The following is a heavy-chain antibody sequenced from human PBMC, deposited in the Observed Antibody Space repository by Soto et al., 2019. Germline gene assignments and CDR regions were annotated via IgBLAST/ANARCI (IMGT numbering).Heavy chain of an antibody. CDR1: GFIFSDFY. CDR2: ISTSSTYT. J-gene: IGHJ4*02. CDR3: ARDKATDYEFWSSSTYYFDY. Sequence: GGFLRLSCAASGFIFSDFYLSWIRQAPGKGLECVSFISTSSTYTNYADSMKGRFTISRDNSKDTLYLQMNSLRAEDTAVYYCARDKATDYEFWSSSTYYFDYWGQGALVTVSS. D-gene: IGHD3-3*01. V-gene: IGHV3-11*06.